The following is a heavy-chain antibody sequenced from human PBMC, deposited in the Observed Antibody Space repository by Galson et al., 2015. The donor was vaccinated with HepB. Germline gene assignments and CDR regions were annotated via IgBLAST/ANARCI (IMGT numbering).Heavy chain of an antibody. CDR3: ARVSSPYYYGSGNYYYYGMDV. Sequence: SLRLSCAASGFTFTSYNMNWVRQAPGKGLEWVSYISTYSTNIYYADSVKGRFTISRDNAKNSLYLQMNSLRAEDTAVYYCARVSSPYYYGSGNYYYYGMDVWGQGTTVTVSS. CDR2: ISTYSTNI. CDR1: GFTFTSYN. J-gene: IGHJ6*02. D-gene: IGHD3-10*01. V-gene: IGHV3-48*01.